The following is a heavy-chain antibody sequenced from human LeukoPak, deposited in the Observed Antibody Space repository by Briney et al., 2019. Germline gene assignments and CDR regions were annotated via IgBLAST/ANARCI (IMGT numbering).Heavy chain of an antibody. V-gene: IGHV1-2*02. D-gene: IGHD6-6*01. J-gene: IGHJ4*02. CDR3: ARASAMGARPDIDY. CDR1: GYTFSAYC. Sequence: GASVKVSCKASGYTFSAYCMHWVRQAPGQGLEWMGWINPKSGGTNYAQQFQDRVTMTRDTSISSTYMELSRLKSDDTAVYYCARASAMGARPDIDYWGQGTLVTVSS. CDR2: INPKSGGT.